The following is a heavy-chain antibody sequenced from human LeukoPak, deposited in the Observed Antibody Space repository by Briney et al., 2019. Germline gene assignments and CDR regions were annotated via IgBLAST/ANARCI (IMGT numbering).Heavy chain of an antibody. Sequence: GASVKVSCKASGYTFTSYDINWVRQATGQGLEWMGWMNPNSGNTGYAQKFQGRVTMTRNTSISTAYMELSSLRPEDTAVYYCARAVDDGDYGLYYYYYMDVWGKGTTVTISS. CDR3: ARAVDDGDYGLYYYYYMDV. CDR1: GYTFTSYD. D-gene: IGHD4-17*01. J-gene: IGHJ6*03. CDR2: MNPNSGNT. V-gene: IGHV1-8*01.